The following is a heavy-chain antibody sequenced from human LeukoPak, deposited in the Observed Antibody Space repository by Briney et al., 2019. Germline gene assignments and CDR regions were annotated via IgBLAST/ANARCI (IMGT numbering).Heavy chain of an antibody. J-gene: IGHJ3*02. CDR2: INHSGST. CDR3: AKAGRSGWYPGWPFDI. V-gene: IGHV4-34*01. Sequence: SETLSLTCAVYGGSFSGYYWSWIRQPPGKGLEWIGEINHSGSTNYNPSLKSRVTISVDTSKNQFSLKLSSVTAADTAVYYCAKAGRSGWYPGWPFDIWGQGTMVTVSS. D-gene: IGHD6-19*01. CDR1: GGSFSGYY.